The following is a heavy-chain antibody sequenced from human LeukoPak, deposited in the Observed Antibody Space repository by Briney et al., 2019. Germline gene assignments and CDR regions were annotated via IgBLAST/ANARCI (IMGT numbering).Heavy chain of an antibody. CDR3: AHSRGLGFGEFVTFDY. D-gene: IGHD3-10*01. Sequence: ESGPTLVKPTQTLTLTCTFSGFSLSTSGVGGGWMRQPQENALEWLALINLDDDKRYSPSLKSRLTITQDTSKNQVVLTMTNMDPLDTATYYCAHSRGLGFGEFVTFDYWGQGTLVTVSS. V-gene: IGHV2-5*02. CDR1: GFSLSTSGVG. CDR2: INLDDDK. J-gene: IGHJ4*02.